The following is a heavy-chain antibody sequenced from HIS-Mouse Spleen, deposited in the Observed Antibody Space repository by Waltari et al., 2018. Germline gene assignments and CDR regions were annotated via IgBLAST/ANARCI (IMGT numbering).Heavy chain of an antibody. V-gene: IGHV1-2*02. D-gene: IGHD7-27*01. Sequence: QVQLVQSGAEVKKPGASVKVSCKASGYTFTGYYMHWVRQAPGQGLEGMGWINPNSGGTNHAQKFQGRVTMTRDTSISTAYMELSRLRSDDTAVYYCARDRTGDRYFDYWGQGTLVTVSS. J-gene: IGHJ4*02. CDR1: GYTFTGYY. CDR2: INPNSGGT. CDR3: ARDRTGDRYFDY.